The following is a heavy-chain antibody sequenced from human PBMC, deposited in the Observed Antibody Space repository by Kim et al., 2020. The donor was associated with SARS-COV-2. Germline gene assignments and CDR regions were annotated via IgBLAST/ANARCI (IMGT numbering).Heavy chain of an antibody. Sequence: ASVKVSCKASGYTFTSYGISWVRQAPGQGLEWMGWISAYNGNTNYAQKLQGRVTMTTDTSTSTAYRELRSLRSDDTAVYYCARGSYCSGGRCYWGGFDYWGQGTLVTVSS. J-gene: IGHJ4*02. V-gene: IGHV1-18*01. CDR2: ISAYNGNT. CDR1: GYTFTSYG. CDR3: ARGSYCSGGRCYWGGFDY. D-gene: IGHD2-15*01.